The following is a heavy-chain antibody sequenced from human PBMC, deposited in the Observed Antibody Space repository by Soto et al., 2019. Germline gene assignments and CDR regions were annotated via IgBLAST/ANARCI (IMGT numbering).Heavy chain of an antibody. J-gene: IGHJ5*02. CDR2: ISGSGGST. D-gene: IGHD6-13*01. Sequence: PGGSLRLSCAASGFTFSSYAMSWVRQAPGKGLEWVSAISGSGGSTYYADSVKGRFTISRDNSKNTLYLQMNSLRAEDTAVYYCAKDLVGSSWYVEGSDPWGQGTLVTVSS. CDR1: GFTFSSYA. CDR3: AKDLVGSSWYVEGSDP. V-gene: IGHV3-23*01.